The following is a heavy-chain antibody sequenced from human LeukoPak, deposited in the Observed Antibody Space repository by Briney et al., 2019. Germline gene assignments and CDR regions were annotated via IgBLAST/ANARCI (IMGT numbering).Heavy chain of an antibody. CDR3: AVGYCSSTSCPPFDY. J-gene: IGHJ4*02. D-gene: IGHD2-2*01. Sequence: GGSLRLSCAASGFTFSSYSMNWVRQAPGKGPEWVSYISSSSSTIYYADSVKGRFTISRDNAKNSLYLQMNSLRAEDTAVYYCAVGYCSSTSCPPFDYWGQGTLVTVSS. V-gene: IGHV3-48*04. CDR1: GFTFSSYS. CDR2: ISSSSSTI.